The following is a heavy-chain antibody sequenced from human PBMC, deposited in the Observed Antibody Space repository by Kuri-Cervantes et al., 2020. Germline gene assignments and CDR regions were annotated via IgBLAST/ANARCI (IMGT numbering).Heavy chain of an antibody. V-gene: IGHV3-7*01. CDR2: INKDGSET. J-gene: IGHJ4*02. Sequence: GESLKISCAASGFTLSTYWMSWVRQAPGRGLEWVASINKDGSETCYVDSVKGRFTISRDNAKNSLYLQMNNLRGEDTAVYYCARVDMIRGLISFDYWGQGTLVTVSS. D-gene: IGHD3-10*01. CDR1: GFTLSTYW. CDR3: ARVDMIRGLISFDY.